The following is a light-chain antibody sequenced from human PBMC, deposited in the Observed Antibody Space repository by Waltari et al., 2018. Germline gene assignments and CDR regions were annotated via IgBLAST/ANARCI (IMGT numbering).Light chain of an antibody. CDR2: YAN. CDR3: QQGNSYPPPT. J-gene: IGKJ4*01. V-gene: IGKV1-13*02. CDR1: QGISSY. Sequence: IQMSQSPSSLSASVGDRVTITCRASQGISSYLNWYQQKTGKAPKLLIYYANSLASGVPSRFSGSGSVTEFTLTISSLQPEDFATYYCQQGNSYPPPTFGGGTKVEIK.